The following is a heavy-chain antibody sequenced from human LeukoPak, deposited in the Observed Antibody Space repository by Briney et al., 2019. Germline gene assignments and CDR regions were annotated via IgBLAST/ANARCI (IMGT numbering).Heavy chain of an antibody. J-gene: IGHJ4*02. CDR1: GYTFTGYY. CDR2: VNPISGDT. Sequence: ASVKVSCKASGYTFTGYYMHWVRQAPGQGPEWMGWVNPISGDTNYVQKFQGRVTMTRDTSVSTAYMELSRLRSDDTAVYYCARDSEYWGQGTLVTVSS. V-gene: IGHV1-2*02. CDR3: ARDSEY.